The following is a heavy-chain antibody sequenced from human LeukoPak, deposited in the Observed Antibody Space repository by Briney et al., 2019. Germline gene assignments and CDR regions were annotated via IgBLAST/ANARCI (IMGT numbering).Heavy chain of an antibody. D-gene: IGHD3-10*01. CDR3: ARSTMVRGVLNTEYFDY. Sequence: GGSLRLSCAASGFTFSSYSMNWVRQAPGKGLEGVSYISSSSSTIYYAASVKGRFTISRDNAKNSLYLQMNSLRDEDTAVYYCARSTMVRGVLNTEYFDYWGQGTLVTVSS. V-gene: IGHV3-48*02. J-gene: IGHJ4*02. CDR1: GFTFSSYS. CDR2: ISSSSSTI.